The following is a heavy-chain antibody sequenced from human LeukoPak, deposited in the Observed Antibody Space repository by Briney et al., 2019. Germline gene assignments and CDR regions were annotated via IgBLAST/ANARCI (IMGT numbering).Heavy chain of an antibody. CDR2: INSDGSST. J-gene: IGHJ5*02. CDR1: DFSFITYA. CDR3: AKKYSTGLDP. D-gene: IGHD1-26*01. V-gene: IGHV3-23*01. Sequence: PGGSLRLSCAASDFSFITYAMSWVRQAPGEGLVWVSRINSDGSSTSYADSVKGRFTISRDNSKNTLYLQMNSLRAEDTAVYYCAKKYSTGLDPWGQGTLVTVSS.